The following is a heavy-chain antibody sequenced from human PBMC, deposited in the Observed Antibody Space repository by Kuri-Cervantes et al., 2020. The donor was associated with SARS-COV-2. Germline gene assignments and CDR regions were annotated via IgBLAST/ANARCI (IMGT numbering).Heavy chain of an antibody. CDR3: AKDAWGTEDAFDI. Sequence: GESLKISCAASGFTFSSYGMHWVRQAPGKGLEWVAVISYDGSNKYYADSVKGRFTISRDNSKNTLYLQMNSLRAEDTAVYYCAKDAWGTEDAFDIWGQGTMVTVSS. CDR1: GFTFSSYG. J-gene: IGHJ3*02. D-gene: IGHD7-27*01. V-gene: IGHV3-30*18. CDR2: ISYDGSNK.